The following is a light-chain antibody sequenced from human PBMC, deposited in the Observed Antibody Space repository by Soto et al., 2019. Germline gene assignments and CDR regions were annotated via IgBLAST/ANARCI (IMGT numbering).Light chain of an antibody. V-gene: IGKV3-11*01. CDR1: QSVRSY. J-gene: IGKJ4*01. Sequence: EIVLTQSPATLSLSPGERATLSCRASQSVRSYLVWYQQRPGQAPRLLIYDAPNRVAGIPARFSGSGSGTDFTLTISSLEPEDFAVYYCQQRGNWPLTFGGGTKVEFK. CDR2: DAP. CDR3: QQRGNWPLT.